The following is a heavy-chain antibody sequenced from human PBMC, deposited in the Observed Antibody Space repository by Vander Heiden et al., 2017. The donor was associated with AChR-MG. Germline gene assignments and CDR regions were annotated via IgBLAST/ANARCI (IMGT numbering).Heavy chain of an antibody. Sequence: QVQLVESGGGVVQPGRSLRLSCAASGFTFSSYGMHWVRQAPGKGLEWVAVRSYDGSNKYYADSVKGRFTISRDNSKNTLYLQMNSLRAEDTAVYYCAKVVYGSGSYLIDYWGQGTLVTVSS. D-gene: IGHD3-10*01. J-gene: IGHJ4*02. V-gene: IGHV3-30*18. CDR1: GFTFSSYG. CDR3: AKVVYGSGSYLIDY. CDR2: RSYDGSNK.